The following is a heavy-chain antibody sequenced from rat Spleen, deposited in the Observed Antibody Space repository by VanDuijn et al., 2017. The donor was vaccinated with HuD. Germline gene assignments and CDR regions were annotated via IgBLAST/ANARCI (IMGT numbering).Heavy chain of an antibody. CDR3: ARNRAYYGYNYEYFDY. J-gene: IGHJ2*01. Sequence: VQLVESGGGLVQPGRSMKLSCAASGFTFSHYDMAWVRQAPRKGLEWMGVIWSNGGTDYNLAIKSRLSISRDTSKNQVFLKMNSLQTEDTAMYFCARNRAYYGYNYEYFDYWGQGVMVTVSS. V-gene: IGHV2-47*01. CDR1: GFTFSHYD. D-gene: IGHD1-9*01. CDR2: IWSNGGT.